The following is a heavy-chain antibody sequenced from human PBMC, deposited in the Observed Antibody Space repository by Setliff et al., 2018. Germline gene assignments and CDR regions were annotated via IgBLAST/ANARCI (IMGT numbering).Heavy chain of an antibody. D-gene: IGHD5-12*01. Sequence: SETLSLTCTVSGASVRSGPYYWSWIRQPPGKGLEWIGFISYIGNTNYNPSLKSRITISLDTSKNQFSLKVNSVTAAGTAVYYCARGPPGYNPYHWFDPWGQGTLVTVSS. CDR2: ISYIGNT. CDR1: GASVRSGPYY. V-gene: IGHV4-61*01. J-gene: IGHJ5*02. CDR3: ARGPPGYNPYHWFDP.